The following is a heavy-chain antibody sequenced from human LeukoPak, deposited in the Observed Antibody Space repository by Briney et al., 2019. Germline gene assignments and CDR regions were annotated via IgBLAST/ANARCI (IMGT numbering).Heavy chain of an antibody. D-gene: IGHD3-3*01. CDR1: GFSFSSYN. CDR3: AKDRVGDFWSGYGSQDY. Sequence: PGGSLRLSCAASGFSFSSYNMNWLRQAPGKGLEWVSYISISSSLAYYADSVKGRFTISRDNSKNTLYLQMNSLRAEDTAVYYCAKDRVGDFWSGYGSQDYWGQGTLVTVSS. CDR2: ISISSSLA. J-gene: IGHJ4*02. V-gene: IGHV3-48*01.